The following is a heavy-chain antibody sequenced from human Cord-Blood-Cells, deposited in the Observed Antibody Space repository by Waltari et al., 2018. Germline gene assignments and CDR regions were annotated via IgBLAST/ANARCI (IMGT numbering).Heavy chain of an antibody. CDR1: RGSLSSYP. CDR3: ARIIYWYFDL. V-gene: IGHV1-69*01. J-gene: IGHJ2*01. Sequence: QVQLVQSGAEVQKPGSSVKFSCKASRGSLSSYPHRWVRQDPGQGLEWMGGIIPIFGTANDAQKFQGRVTITADESTSTAYMELSSLRSEDTAVYYCARIIYWYFDLWGRGTLVTVSS. CDR2: IIPIFGTA.